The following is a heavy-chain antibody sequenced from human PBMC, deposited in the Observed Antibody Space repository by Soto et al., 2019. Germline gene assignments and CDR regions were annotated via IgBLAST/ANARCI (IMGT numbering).Heavy chain of an antibody. Sequence: GGSLRLSCAASGFTFSSYAMSWVRQAPGKGLEWVSAISGSGGSTYYADSVKGRFTISRDNSKNTLYLQMNSLRAEDTAVYYCAKALRGESSSWWDLRYYYYGMDVWGQGTTVTVSS. D-gene: IGHD6-13*01. V-gene: IGHV3-23*01. J-gene: IGHJ6*02. CDR3: AKALRGESSSWWDLRYYYYGMDV. CDR2: ISGSGGST. CDR1: GFTFSSYA.